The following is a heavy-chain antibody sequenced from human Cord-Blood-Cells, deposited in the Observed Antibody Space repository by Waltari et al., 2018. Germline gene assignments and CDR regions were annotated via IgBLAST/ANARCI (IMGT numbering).Heavy chain of an antibody. CDR2: NNPNGGGT. V-gene: IGHV1-2*02. Sequence: VQLVQSGAEVKKPGASVKVSCKASGYTFTGYYMHWVRQAPGQGLEWMGWNNPNGGGTNYAQKFQGRVNMTRDTSISTAYRELSRLRSDDTAVYYCARVRKDYRGDYWGQGTLVTVSS. CDR1: GYTFTGYY. D-gene: IGHD3-10*01. CDR3: ARVRKDYRGDY. J-gene: IGHJ4*02.